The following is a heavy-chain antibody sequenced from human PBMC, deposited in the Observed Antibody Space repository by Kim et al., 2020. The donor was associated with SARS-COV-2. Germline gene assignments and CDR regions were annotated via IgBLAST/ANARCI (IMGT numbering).Heavy chain of an antibody. J-gene: IGHJ5*02. CDR2: IYYSGST. Sequence: SETLSLTCTVSGGSISSSSYYWGWIRQPPGKGLEWIGSIYYSGSTYYNPSPKSRVTISVDTSKNQFSLKLSSVTAADTAVYYCARQRISIWYERWFDPWGQGTLVTVSS. D-gene: IGHD6-13*01. CDR3: ARQRISIWYERWFDP. CDR1: GGSISSSSYY. V-gene: IGHV4-39*01.